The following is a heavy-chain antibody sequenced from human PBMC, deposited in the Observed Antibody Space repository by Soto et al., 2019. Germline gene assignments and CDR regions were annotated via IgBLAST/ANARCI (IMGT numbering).Heavy chain of an antibody. CDR1: GYTLTELS. V-gene: IGHV1-24*01. D-gene: IGHD6-19*01. J-gene: IGHJ4*02. CDR2: FDPEDGET. Sequence: ASVKVSCKVSGYTLTELSMHLVRQAPGKGLEWMGGFDPEDGETIYAQKFQGRVTMTEDTSTDTAYMELSSLRSEDTAVYYCATGLYSSGWYYFDYWGQGTLVTVSS. CDR3: ATGLYSSGWYYFDY.